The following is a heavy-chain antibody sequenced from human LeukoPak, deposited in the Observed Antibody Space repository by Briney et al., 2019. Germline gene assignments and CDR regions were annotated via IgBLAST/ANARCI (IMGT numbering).Heavy chain of an antibody. J-gene: IGHJ4*02. Sequence: GRSLRLSCAASGFTFRNYAMSWVRQAPGKGLEWVSAITGNALNTYQADFIKGRFTISRDDSKTTLYLHLSSLRVEGTAVYYCANLQDFYDNSGYSYFDNWGQGTLVTVSS. CDR2: ITGNALNT. CDR3: ANLQDFYDNSGYSYFDN. CDR1: GFTFRNYA. D-gene: IGHD3-22*01. V-gene: IGHV3-23*01.